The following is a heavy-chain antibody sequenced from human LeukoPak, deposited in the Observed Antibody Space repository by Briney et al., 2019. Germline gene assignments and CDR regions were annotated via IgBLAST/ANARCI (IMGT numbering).Heavy chain of an antibody. CDR2: INPSGGSA. CDR1: GYMLTNYY. Sequence: ASVKVSCKASGYMLTNYYMHWVRQAPGQGLEWMGLINPSGGSANYAQKFQGRVTMTRDMSTNTVYMELSSLRSEDTAVYYCARLGDYGDYGVSRWGQGTLVTVSS. D-gene: IGHD4-17*01. CDR3: ARLGDYGDYGVSR. V-gene: IGHV1-46*01. J-gene: IGHJ4*02.